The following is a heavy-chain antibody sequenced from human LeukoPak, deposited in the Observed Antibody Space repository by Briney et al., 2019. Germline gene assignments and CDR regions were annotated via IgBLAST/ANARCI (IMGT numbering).Heavy chain of an antibody. D-gene: IGHD1-26*01. CDR2: ISSSSSYI. CDR3: ARDLVVGATIYYFDY. V-gene: IGHV3-21*01. Sequence: GGSLRLSCAASGFTFSSYSMNWVRQAPGKGLEWVSSISSSSSYIYYADSVKGRFTISRDNAKNSLYLQMNSLRAEDTAVYYCARDLVVGATIYYFDYWGQGTLDTVSS. J-gene: IGHJ4*02. CDR1: GFTFSSYS.